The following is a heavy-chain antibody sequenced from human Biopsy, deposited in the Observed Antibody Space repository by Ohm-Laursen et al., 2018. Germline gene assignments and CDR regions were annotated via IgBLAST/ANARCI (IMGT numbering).Heavy chain of an antibody. J-gene: IGHJ6*02. CDR2: IFYDGSNT. CDR3: AKDRYNYTPIGGLSMDV. Sequence: SLRLSCAASGFTFNNYGMQWVRQAPGKGLEWVAFIFYDGSNTYYADSVEGRFTISRDNSRDTLYLQMSSLRAEDTAVYYCAKDRYNYTPIGGLSMDVWGQGTTVTVSS. D-gene: IGHD5-18*01. CDR1: GFTFNNYG. V-gene: IGHV3-30*18.